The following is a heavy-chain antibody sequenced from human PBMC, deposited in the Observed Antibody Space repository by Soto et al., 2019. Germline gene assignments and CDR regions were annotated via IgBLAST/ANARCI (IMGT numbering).Heavy chain of an antibody. CDR3: AKGVSSSWLRDGFDI. Sequence: EVQLVESGGGLVQPGRSLRLSCAASGITFDNYAMHWVRQAPGKGLEWVSGISSNGGSIGYADSVKGRFTISRDNSKNSRYLEMNRLRAEDTALYYCAKGVSSSWLRDGFDIWGQGTMVHASS. J-gene: IGHJ3*02. V-gene: IGHV3-9*01. CDR1: GITFDNYA. CDR2: ISSNGGSI. D-gene: IGHD6-19*01.